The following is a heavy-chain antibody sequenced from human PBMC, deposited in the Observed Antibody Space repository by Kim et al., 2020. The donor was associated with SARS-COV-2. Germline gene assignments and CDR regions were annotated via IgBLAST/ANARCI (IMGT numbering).Heavy chain of an antibody. Sequence: GGSLRLSCAASGFTFSSYGMHWVRQAPGKGLEWVAVISYDGSNKYYADSVKGRFTISRDNSKNTLYLQMNSLRAEDTAVYYCAKDQRGYSYGPGVGMDVWGQGTTVTVSS. J-gene: IGHJ6*02. CDR3: AKDQRGYSYGPGVGMDV. CDR2: ISYDGSNK. V-gene: IGHV3-30*18. CDR1: GFTFSSYG. D-gene: IGHD5-18*01.